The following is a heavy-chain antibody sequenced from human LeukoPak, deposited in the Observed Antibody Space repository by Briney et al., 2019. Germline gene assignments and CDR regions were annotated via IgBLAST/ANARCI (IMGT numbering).Heavy chain of an antibody. J-gene: IGHJ4*02. CDR2: IWYDGSNK. Sequence: GGSLRLSCAASGFTFSSYGIHWVRQAPGKGLEWVAVIWYDGSNKYYADSVKGRFTISRDNSKNTLYLQMNSLRAEDTAVYYCAKDRGGYDLDFDYWGQGTVVTVSS. V-gene: IGHV3-33*06. D-gene: IGHD5-12*01. CDR3: AKDRGGYDLDFDY. CDR1: GFTFSSYG.